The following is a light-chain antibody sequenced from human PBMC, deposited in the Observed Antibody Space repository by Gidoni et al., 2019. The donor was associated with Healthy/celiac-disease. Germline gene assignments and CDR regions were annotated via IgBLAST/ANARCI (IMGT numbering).Light chain of an antibody. J-gene: IGLJ3*02. CDR1: SSDVGSYNL. CDR2: EVS. CDR3: CSYAGSNTWV. Sequence: QSALTQPASVSGSPGQSITISCTGTSSDVGSYNLVSWYQQHPGKAPKLIIYEVSNRPAGISNRFSGSKSGNTASLTISGLQAEDEADYYCCSYAGSNTWVFGGGTKLTVL. V-gene: IGLV2-23*02.